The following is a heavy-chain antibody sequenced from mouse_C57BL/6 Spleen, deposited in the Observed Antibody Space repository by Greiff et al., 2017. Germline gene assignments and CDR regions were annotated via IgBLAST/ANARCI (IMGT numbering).Heavy chain of an antibody. CDR3: ARGGDYDDY. D-gene: IGHD2-4*01. J-gene: IGHJ2*01. CDR1: GFTFSSYA. CDR2: ISDGGSYT. Sequence: EVKLVESGGGLVKPGGSLKLSCAASGFTFSSYAMSWVRQTPEKRLEWVATISDGGSYTYYPDNVKGRFTISRDNAKNNLYLQMSHLKSEDTAMYYCARGGDYDDYWGQGTTLTVSS. V-gene: IGHV5-4*03.